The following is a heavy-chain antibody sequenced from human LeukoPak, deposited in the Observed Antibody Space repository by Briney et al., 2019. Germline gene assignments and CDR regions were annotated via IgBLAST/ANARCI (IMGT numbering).Heavy chain of an antibody. CDR1: GFTFDDYA. Sequence: GGSLRHSCAASGFTFDDYAMHWVRQTPGKGLEWVSGISWNSGSIGYADSVKGRFTISRDNAKNSLYLQMNSLTAEDTALYFCAKDIGGGCISTSCYHTSYHYMDVWGKRTTVTVSS. J-gene: IGHJ6*03. CDR2: ISWNSGSI. D-gene: IGHD2-2*01. CDR3: AKDIGGGCISTSCYHTSYHYMDV. V-gene: IGHV3-9*01.